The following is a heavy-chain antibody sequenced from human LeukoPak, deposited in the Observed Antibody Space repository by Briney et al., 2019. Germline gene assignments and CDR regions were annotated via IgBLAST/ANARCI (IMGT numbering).Heavy chain of an antibody. D-gene: IGHD6-19*01. CDR1: GGTFSSYA. Sequence: SVKVSCKASGGTFSSYAISWVRQAPGQGLEWMGGIIPIFGTANYAQKFQGRVTITADESTSTAYMELSSLRSEDTAVYYCAREAGYSSGWFDYWGQGTLVTVPS. CDR2: IIPIFGTA. J-gene: IGHJ4*02. CDR3: AREAGYSSGWFDY. V-gene: IGHV1-69*13.